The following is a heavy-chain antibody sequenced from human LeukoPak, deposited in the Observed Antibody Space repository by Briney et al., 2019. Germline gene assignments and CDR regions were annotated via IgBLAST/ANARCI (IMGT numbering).Heavy chain of an antibody. CDR1: GFTVSSNY. D-gene: IGHD5-18*01. CDR3: ATPGAPADTAMVHYYYGMDV. Sequence: GGSLRLSCAASGFTVSSNYMSWVRQAPGKGLEWVSVIYSGGSTYYADSVKGRFTISRDNSKNTLYLQMNSLRAEDTVVYYCATPGAPADTAMVHYYYGMDVWGQGTTVTVSS. V-gene: IGHV3-53*01. CDR2: IYSGGST. J-gene: IGHJ6*02.